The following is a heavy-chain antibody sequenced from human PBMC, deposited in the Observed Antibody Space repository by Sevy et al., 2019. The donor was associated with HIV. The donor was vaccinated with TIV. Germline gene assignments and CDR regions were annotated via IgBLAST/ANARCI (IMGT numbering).Heavy chain of an antibody. CDR2: INPDSGGP. Sequence: ASVKVSCKASGYTFTGYYMHWVRQAPGQGLQWMGWINPDSGGPNYAPKFQSRVTLTRNTSISTAYMELSRLKSDDTAVYDGVRDCRDGYFEYWGQGTLVTVSS. CDR1: GYTFTGYY. V-gene: IGHV1-2*02. CDR3: VRDCRDGYFEY. J-gene: IGHJ4*02.